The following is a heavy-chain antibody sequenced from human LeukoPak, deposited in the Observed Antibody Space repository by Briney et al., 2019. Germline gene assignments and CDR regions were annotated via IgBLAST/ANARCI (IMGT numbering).Heavy chain of an antibody. CDR2: ISSSSSTI. V-gene: IGHV3-48*01. J-gene: IGHJ4*02. CDR3: ARTPTYYYGSGSSQDAYYFDY. Sequence: PGGSLRLSCAASGFTFSSYSMNWVRQAPGKGLEWVSYISSSSSTIYYADSVKGRFTISRDNAKKSLYLQMNSLRAEDTAVYYCARTPTYYYGSGSSQDAYYFDYWGQGTLVTVSS. D-gene: IGHD3-10*01. CDR1: GFTFSSYS.